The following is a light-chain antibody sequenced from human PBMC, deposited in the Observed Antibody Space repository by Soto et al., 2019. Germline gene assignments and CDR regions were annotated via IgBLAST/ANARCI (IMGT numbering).Light chain of an antibody. Sequence: AIQMTQSPSSLSASVGDRVTITCRASQGIRNDLGWYQQKPGKAPKLLIYAASSLQSGVPSRFSGSGAGTDFTLTISSLQPEDCAPYYCLQDYNYPRPFGQGTKVEIK. V-gene: IGKV1-6*01. CDR1: QGIRND. CDR3: LQDYNYPRP. J-gene: IGKJ1*01. CDR2: AAS.